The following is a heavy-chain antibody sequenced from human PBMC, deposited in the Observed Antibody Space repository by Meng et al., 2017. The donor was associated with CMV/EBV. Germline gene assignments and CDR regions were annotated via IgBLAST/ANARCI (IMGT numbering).Heavy chain of an antibody. CDR3: ARDLMNCSSTSCANWFDP. Sequence: QVQLQESGPGLVKSSATLSLTWTVSGGSISSYHWSWIRQPAGKGLEWIGRIYTSGSTNYNPSLKSRVTMSVDTSKNQFSLKLSSVTAADTAVYYCARDLMNCSSTSCANWFDPWGQGTLVTVSS. CDR2: IYTSGST. J-gene: IGHJ5*02. D-gene: IGHD2-2*01. CDR1: GGSISSYH. V-gene: IGHV4-4*07.